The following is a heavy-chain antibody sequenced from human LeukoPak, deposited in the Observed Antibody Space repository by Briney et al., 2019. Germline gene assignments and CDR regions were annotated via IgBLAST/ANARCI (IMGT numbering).Heavy chain of an antibody. J-gene: IGHJ2*01. D-gene: IGHD5-12*01. Sequence: GGSLRLSCAASGFTFSNYWMSWVRQAPGKGLEWVANINQDGSEKYYVDSVKGRFTISRDNAKNSLYLQMNSLRAEDTAVYYCARGGVGRRSGVDIVATILLYWIFDLWGRGTLVTVSS. CDR3: ARGGVGRRSGVDIVATILLYWIFDL. V-gene: IGHV3-7*01. CDR1: GFTFSNYW. CDR2: INQDGSEK.